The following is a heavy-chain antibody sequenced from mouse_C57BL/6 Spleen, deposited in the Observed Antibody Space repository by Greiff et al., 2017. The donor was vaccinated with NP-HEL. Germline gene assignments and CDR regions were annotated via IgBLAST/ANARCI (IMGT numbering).Heavy chain of an antibody. CDR2: IRNKANGYTT. J-gene: IGHJ4*01. CDR3: ARSDYSGAMDY. V-gene: IGHV7-3*01. Sequence: EVQRVESGGGLVQPGGSLSLSCAASGFTFTDYYMSWVRQPPGKALEWLGFIRNKANGYTTEYSASVKGRFTISRDNSQSILYLQMNALRAEDSATYYCARSDYSGAMDYWGQGTSVTVSS. CDR1: GFTFTDYY. D-gene: IGHD1-1*02.